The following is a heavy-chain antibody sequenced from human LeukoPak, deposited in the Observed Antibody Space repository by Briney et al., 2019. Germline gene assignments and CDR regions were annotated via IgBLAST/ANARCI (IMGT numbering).Heavy chain of an antibody. V-gene: IGHV5-51*01. CDR3: ARRLRTGGFDI. CDR2: IQPADSQT. D-gene: IGHD1-26*01. Sequence: GESLKISCMGSGDRFTTYWIDWVRQVPGKGLEWMGLIQPADSQTRYNPSFQGQVTLSDDKSINTAYLQWSSLRPSDTAIYYCARRLRTGGFDIWGQGTEVTVSS. J-gene: IGHJ3*02. CDR1: GDRFTTYW.